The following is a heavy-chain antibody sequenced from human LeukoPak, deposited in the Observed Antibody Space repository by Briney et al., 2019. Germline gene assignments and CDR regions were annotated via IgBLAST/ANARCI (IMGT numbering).Heavy chain of an antibody. CDR2: ISSSSSYI. J-gene: IGHJ6*03. CDR1: GFTFSSYS. CDR3: ARAMAIYYYMDV. V-gene: IGHV3-21*01. Sequence: GSLRLSCAASGFTFSSYSMNWVRQAPGKGLEWVSSISSSSSYIYYADSVKGRFTISRDNAKNSLYLQMNSLRAEDTAVYYCARAMAIYYYMDVWGKGTTVTVSS. D-gene: IGHD5-24*01.